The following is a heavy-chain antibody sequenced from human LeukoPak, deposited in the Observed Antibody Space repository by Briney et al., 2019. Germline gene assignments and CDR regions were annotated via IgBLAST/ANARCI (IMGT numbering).Heavy chain of an antibody. J-gene: IGHJ3*02. CDR2: INHSGST. D-gene: IGHD3-3*01. CDR3: ARGNRLPICGVGPYPFDI. Sequence: PSETLSFTCAVYGGSFSGYYWSWIRQPPGKGLEWIGEINHSGSTNYNASLKSRLTISVDTSKSQFSLKLSSVTAADTAVYYCARGNRLPICGVGPYPFDIWCQGTIITVSS. CDR1: GGSFSGYY. V-gene: IGHV4-34*01.